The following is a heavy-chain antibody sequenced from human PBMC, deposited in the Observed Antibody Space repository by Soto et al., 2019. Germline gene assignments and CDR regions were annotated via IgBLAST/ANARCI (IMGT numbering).Heavy chain of an antibody. V-gene: IGHV3-21*01. CDR3: ARDYFHYDAFDI. Sequence: GGSLRLSCAASGFTFSSYSMNWVRQAPGKGLEWVSSISSSSSYIYYADSVKGRFTISRDNAKNSLYLQMNSLRAEDTAVYYCARDYFHYDAFDIWGQGTMVTVSS. J-gene: IGHJ3*02. CDR1: GFTFSSYS. CDR2: ISSSSSYI. D-gene: IGHD1-26*01.